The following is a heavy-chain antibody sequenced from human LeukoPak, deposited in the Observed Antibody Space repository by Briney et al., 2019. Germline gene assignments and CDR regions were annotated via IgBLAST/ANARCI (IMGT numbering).Heavy chain of an antibody. CDR3: ASCEIYGSGSSV. Sequence: SVKVSCKASGGTFSSYAISWVRQAPGQGLEWMGGIIPIFGTANYAQKFQGRVTITADESTSTAYMELSSLRSEDTAVYYCASCEIYGSGSSVWGKGTTVTVPS. CDR2: IIPIFGTA. V-gene: IGHV1-69*01. D-gene: IGHD3-10*01. CDR1: GGTFSSYA. J-gene: IGHJ6*04.